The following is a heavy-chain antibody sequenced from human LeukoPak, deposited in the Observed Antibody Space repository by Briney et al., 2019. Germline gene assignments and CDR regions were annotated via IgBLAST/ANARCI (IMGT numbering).Heavy chain of an antibody. CDR2: INPSSGGT. V-gene: IGHV1-2*02. J-gene: IGHJ6*03. Sequence: ASVKVSCKASGYTFTGYYMHWVRQAPGQGLEWMGWINPSSGGTNYAQKFQGRVTMTRDTSISTAYMELSRLRSDDTAVYYCARVAITIREGILVYYDFWSAYMDVWGKGTTVTVSS. D-gene: IGHD3-3*01. CDR3: ARVAITIREGILVYYDFWSAYMDV. CDR1: GYTFTGYY.